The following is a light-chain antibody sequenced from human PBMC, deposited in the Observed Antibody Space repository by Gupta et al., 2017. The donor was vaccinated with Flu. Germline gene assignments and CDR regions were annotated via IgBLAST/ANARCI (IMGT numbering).Light chain of an antibody. CDR2: DVS. V-gene: IGLV3-21*02. CDR3: QVWDSSNDHPGV. CDR1: IIGGKS. J-gene: IGLJ1*01. Sequence: YVLTQPPSVSVAPGQTARITCGGNIIGGKSVHWYQQKAGQAPVLVVYDVSDRPSGIPERFSGSNSGNTATLTISRVEAGDEADYYCQVWDSSNDHPGVFGPGTKVTVL.